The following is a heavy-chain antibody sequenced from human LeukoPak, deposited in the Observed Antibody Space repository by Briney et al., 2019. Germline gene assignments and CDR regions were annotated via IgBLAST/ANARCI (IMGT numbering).Heavy chain of an antibody. V-gene: IGHV4-59*01. CDR3: ARDDAIVGATTADAFDI. CDR2: IYDSGST. CDR1: GGSINNYY. Sequence: SGTLSLTCAVSGGSINNYYWSWIRQPPGKGLEWIGYIYDSGSTNYNPSLKSRVTTSLDTSKNQVSLELSSVTAADTAVYYCARDDAIVGATTADAFDIWGQGTMVTVSS. J-gene: IGHJ3*02. D-gene: IGHD1-26*01.